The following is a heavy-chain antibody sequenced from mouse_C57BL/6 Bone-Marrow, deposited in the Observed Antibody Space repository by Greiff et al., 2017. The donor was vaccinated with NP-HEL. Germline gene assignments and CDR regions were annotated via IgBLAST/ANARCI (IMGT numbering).Heavy chain of an antibody. V-gene: IGHV14-4*01. CDR1: GFNIKDDY. Sequence: VQLKQSGAELVRPGASVKLSCTASGFNIKDDYMHWVKQRPEQGLEWIGWIDPANGDTEYASKFQGKATITADTSSNTAYLQLSSLTSEDTAVYYGTNYYAMDYWGQGTSVTVSS. CDR3: TNYYAMDY. CDR2: IDPANGDT. J-gene: IGHJ4*01.